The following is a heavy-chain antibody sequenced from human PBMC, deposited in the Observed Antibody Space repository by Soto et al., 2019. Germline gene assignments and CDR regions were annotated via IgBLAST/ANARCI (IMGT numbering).Heavy chain of an antibody. D-gene: IGHD3-22*01. CDR1: GFTFSSYA. CDR3: ARENYYDSSGFDY. CDR2: VSSDGINK. V-gene: IGHV3-30-3*01. J-gene: IGHJ4*02. Sequence: LRLSCAASGFTFSSYAMHWVRQAPGKGLEWVAVVSSDGINKYYADSVKGRFTISRDNSKNTLYLQMHSLRAEDTAIYYCARENYYDSSGFDYWGQGALVTVSS.